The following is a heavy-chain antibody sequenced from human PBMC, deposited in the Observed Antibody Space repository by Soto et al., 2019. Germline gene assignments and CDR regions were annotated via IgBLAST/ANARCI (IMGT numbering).Heavy chain of an antibody. J-gene: IGHJ6*02. CDR1: GFTFSSYA. Sequence: EVQLLESGGGLVQPGGSLRLSCAASGFTFSSYAMNWVREAPGKGLEWVSVISDTGDSTYSADSVKGRFTISRDNSKNTLYLQTNSLRAEGTAVYYCAKDRRARKAFGMDVWGQGTTVTVFS. CDR3: AKDRRARKAFGMDV. CDR2: ISDTGDST. V-gene: IGHV3-23*01.